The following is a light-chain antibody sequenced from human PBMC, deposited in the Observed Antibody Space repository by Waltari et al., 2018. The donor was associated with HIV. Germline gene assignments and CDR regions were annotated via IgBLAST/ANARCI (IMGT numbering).Light chain of an antibody. V-gene: IGLV2-23*02. CDR3: CSYAGSSTHVV. CDR2: DVS. J-gene: IGLJ2*01. CDR1: SSDVGGYND. Sequence: QSALTQPASVSGSPGQSITISCTGTSSDVGGYNDVSWYQQHPGKALKLMIYDVSKRPSGVSNRFSGSKSGNTASLTISGLQAEDEADYYCCSYAGSSTHVVFGGGTKLTVL.